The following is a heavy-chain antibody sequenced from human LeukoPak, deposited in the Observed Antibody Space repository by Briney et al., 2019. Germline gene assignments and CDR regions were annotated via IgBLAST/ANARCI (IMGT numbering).Heavy chain of an antibody. Sequence: GRSLRLSCEASGFIFSNYGMHWVRQAPGKGLEWVAVIWYDGSKKNYADSVKGRFTISRDSSKNTLYLQMNSLRAEDTAVYYCARDLVEGGYSYGYFDYWGQGTLVTVSS. J-gene: IGHJ4*02. D-gene: IGHD5-18*01. CDR2: IWYDGSKK. CDR1: GFIFSNYG. CDR3: ARDLVEGGYSYGYFDY. V-gene: IGHV3-33*01.